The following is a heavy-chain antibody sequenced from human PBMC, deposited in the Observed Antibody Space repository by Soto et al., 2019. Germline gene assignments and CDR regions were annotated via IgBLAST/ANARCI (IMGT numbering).Heavy chain of an antibody. Sequence: PSESLSLTCTVSGGSISGYYWSWIRQPPGKGLEWIGYIYYSGSTVYNPSFKSRVTISVDTSKNQFSLKLNSVTAADTAVYYCARDLWGYCGTDCYPLDVWGQGTTVTVSS. CDR1: GGSISGYY. D-gene: IGHD2-21*02. V-gene: IGHV4-59*01. J-gene: IGHJ6*02. CDR2: IYYSGST. CDR3: ARDLWGYCGTDCYPLDV.